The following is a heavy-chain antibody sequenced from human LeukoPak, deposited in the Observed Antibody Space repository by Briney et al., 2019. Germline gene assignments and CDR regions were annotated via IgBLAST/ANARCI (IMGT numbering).Heavy chain of an antibody. CDR1: GFTFSSYA. Sequence: PGGSLRLSCSASGFTFSSYAMHWVRQAPGKGLEYVSAISSNGGSTYYADSVKGRFTISRDNSKNTLYFQMNSLRAEDTAVYYCARGPGWNYFDYWGQGTLVTVSS. V-gene: IGHV3-64*04. J-gene: IGHJ4*02. CDR3: ARGPGWNYFDY. D-gene: IGHD6-19*01. CDR2: ISSNGGST.